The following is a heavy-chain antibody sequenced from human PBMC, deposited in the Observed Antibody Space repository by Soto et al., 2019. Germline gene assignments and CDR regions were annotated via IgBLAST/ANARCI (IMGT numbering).Heavy chain of an antibody. J-gene: IGHJ6*02. CDR1: GFTFDDYA. CDR2: ISGAGGST. Sequence: GGSLRLSCAASGFTFDDYAMHWVRQAPGKGLEWVSLISGAGGSTYYADSVKGRFTISRDNSKNSLYLQMNSLRTEDTALYYCAKDPSGVNWLLNYYYGMDVWGQGTTVTVSS. CDR3: AKDPSGVNWLLNYYYGMDV. V-gene: IGHV3-43*02. D-gene: IGHD3-9*01.